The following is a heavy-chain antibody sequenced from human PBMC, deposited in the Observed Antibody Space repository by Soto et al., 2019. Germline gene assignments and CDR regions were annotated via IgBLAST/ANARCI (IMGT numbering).Heavy chain of an antibody. CDR3: ARWSYLDY. J-gene: IGHJ4*02. CDR1: GFSFGSYA. Sequence: XGSLRLSCAASGFSFGSYALSWVRQAPGKGLEWVSTISGSDGKTFYADAVKGRFSTSRDTSQNTLYLQMNSLRADDTAIYYCARWSYLDYWGQGTRVTVSS. V-gene: IGHV3-23*01. D-gene: IGHD3-3*01. CDR2: ISGSDGKT.